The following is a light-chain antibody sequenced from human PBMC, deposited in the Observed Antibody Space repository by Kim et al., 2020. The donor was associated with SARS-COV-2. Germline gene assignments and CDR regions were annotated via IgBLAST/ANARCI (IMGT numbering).Light chain of an antibody. Sequence: EIVLTQSPDTLSLSPGERATLSCRASQSVSSNYLAWYQQKFGQAPRLLIYATSSRATGIPDRFSGTGSGTDFTLTISRLEPEDSAVYYCQQYGSSPRTFGQGTKVDIK. CDR2: ATS. J-gene: IGKJ1*01. CDR1: QSVSSNY. CDR3: QQYGSSPRT. V-gene: IGKV3-20*01.